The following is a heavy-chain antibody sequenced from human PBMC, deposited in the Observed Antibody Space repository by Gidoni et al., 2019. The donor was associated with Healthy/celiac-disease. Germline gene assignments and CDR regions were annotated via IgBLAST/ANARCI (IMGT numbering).Heavy chain of an antibody. CDR1: GGSIRSYY. CDR3: ARGKAGLPIDY. Sequence: QVQLQATCPGLLKPSEPLSLACPVSGGSIRSYYWSWIRQPPGKGLAWIGYFYYSGNTNYSPSLKSRVTISLDTSKNQCSLRLSSVAAADTAVYYCARGKAGLPIDYWGQGTLVTVSS. D-gene: IGHD6-19*01. CDR2: FYYSGNT. J-gene: IGHJ4*02. V-gene: IGHV4-59*01.